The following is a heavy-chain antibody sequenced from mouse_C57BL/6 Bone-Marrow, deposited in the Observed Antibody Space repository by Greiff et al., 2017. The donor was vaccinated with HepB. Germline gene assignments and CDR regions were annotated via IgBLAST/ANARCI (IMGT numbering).Heavy chain of an antibody. CDR2: ISSGSSTI. CDR3: AREKVYFDY. CDR1: GFTFSDYG. Sequence: EVKLVESGGGLVKPGGSLKLSCAASGFTFSDYGMHWVRQAPEKGLEWVAYISSGSSTIYYADTLKGRVTISRDNAKNTLFLQMTSLRSEDTAMYYCAREKVYFDYWGQGTTLTVSS. J-gene: IGHJ2*01. V-gene: IGHV5-17*01. D-gene: IGHD1-3*01.